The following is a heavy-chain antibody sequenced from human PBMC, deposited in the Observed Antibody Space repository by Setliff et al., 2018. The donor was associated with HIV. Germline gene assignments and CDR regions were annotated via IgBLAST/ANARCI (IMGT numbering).Heavy chain of an antibody. CDR3: ARWESAQKAFNP. J-gene: IGHJ3*01. Sequence: SETLSLTCTVSGVSITSHYWNWIRQSPGKGLEWIGFGHHSGHTRQNPSLASRVTISVDMSKNQFSLKLNSLSAADTAVYYCARWESAQKAFNPWGHGTMVTISS. V-gene: IGHV4-4*09. CDR2: GHHSGHT. D-gene: IGHD1-26*01. CDR1: GVSITSHY.